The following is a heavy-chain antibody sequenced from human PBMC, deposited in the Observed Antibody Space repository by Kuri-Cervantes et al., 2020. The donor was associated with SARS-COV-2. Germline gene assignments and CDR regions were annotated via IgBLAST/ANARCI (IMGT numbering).Heavy chain of an antibody. V-gene: IGHV3-48*01. D-gene: IGHD5-12*01. Sequence: ESLKISCAASGFTFSSYWMHWVRQAPGKGLEWVSYISSSSSTIYYADSVKGRFTISRDNAKNSLYLQMNSLRAEDTAVYYCAKDPSKSIVATIIGYWGQGTLVTVSS. CDR1: GFTFSSYW. CDR3: AKDPSKSIVATIIGY. J-gene: IGHJ4*02. CDR2: ISSSSSTI.